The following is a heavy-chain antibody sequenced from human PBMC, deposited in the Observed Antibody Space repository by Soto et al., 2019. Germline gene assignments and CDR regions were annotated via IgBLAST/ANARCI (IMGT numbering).Heavy chain of an antibody. CDR1: GFTFSSYA. CDR3: AKGFRGSGSYYNDPFFMSTRGGMDV. J-gene: IGHJ6*02. Sequence: GGSLRLSCAASGFTFSSYAMSWVRQAPGKGLEWVSAISGSGGSTYYADSVKGRFTISRDNSKNTLYLQMNSLRAEDTAVYYCAKGFRGSGSYYNDPFFMSTRGGMDVWGQGTTVTVSS. CDR2: ISGSGGST. V-gene: IGHV3-23*01. D-gene: IGHD3-10*01.